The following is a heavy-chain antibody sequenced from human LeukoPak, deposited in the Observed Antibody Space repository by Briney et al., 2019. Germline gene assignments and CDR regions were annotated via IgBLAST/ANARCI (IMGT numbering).Heavy chain of an antibody. V-gene: IGHV3-23*01. CDR1: GFTFSSYS. D-gene: IGHD7-27*01. Sequence: GGSLRLSCAASGFTFSSYSMNWVRQAPGKGLEWVSTISGGGGSTYYADSVKGRFTISRDNSKNTLYLQVNSLRAEDTAVYYCAKDYKVRSGEPPIDYWGQGTLVTVSS. J-gene: IGHJ4*02. CDR2: ISGGGGST. CDR3: AKDYKVRSGEPPIDY.